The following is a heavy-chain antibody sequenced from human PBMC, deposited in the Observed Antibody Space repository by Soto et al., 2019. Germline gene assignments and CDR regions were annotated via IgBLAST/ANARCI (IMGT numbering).Heavy chain of an antibody. CDR2: IYGGGST. D-gene: IGHD2-15*01. CDR1: GFTVSTNY. CDR3: ARDCSGGSCYSFSSY. V-gene: IGHV3-66*01. Sequence: GGSLRLSCAASGFTVSTNYMSWVRQAPGKGLEWVSVIYGGGSTYYADSVKGRFTISRDNSKNTVYLQMNSLRAEDTAVYYCARDCSGGSCYSFSSYWGQGTLVTVSS. J-gene: IGHJ4*02.